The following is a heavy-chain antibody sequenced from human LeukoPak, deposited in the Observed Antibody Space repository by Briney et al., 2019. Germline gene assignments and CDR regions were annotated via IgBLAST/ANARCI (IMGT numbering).Heavy chain of an antibody. V-gene: IGHV3-43*02. CDR1: GFTFDDYA. CDR3: AKGQYCSGGSCYGHIDS. J-gene: IGHJ4*02. D-gene: IGHD2-15*01. Sequence: PGGSLRLSCAASGFTFDDYAMHWVRQAPGKGLEWVSLISGDGGSTYYADSVKGRFTISRDNSKNSLFLQMNSLRTEDTALYYCAKGQYCSGGSCYGHIDSWGQGTLVTVSS. CDR2: ISGDGGST.